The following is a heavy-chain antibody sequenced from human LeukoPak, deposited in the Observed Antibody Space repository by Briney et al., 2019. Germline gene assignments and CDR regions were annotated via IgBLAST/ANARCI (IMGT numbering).Heavy chain of an antibody. Sequence: SVTVSCKNSGGIFSGFASSWVRQVPGLGPEWMGVIIPFLGTANYAQKFQGRLTITADDSTTTAYMQLTSLTSDDTAVYYCALTSYHDNSGSIVWGPGTRVTVSS. D-gene: IGHD3-22*01. V-gene: IGHV1-69*01. J-gene: IGHJ3*01. CDR1: GGIFSGFA. CDR3: ALTSYHDNSGSIV. CDR2: IIPFLGTA.